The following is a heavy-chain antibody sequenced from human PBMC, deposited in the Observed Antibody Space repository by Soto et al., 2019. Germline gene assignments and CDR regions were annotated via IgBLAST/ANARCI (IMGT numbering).Heavy chain of an antibody. V-gene: IGHV3-30*18. Sequence: QVQVVESGGDVVQPGGSLRLSCVASGFPFNTYAIHWVRQGPGKGLDWVSLISYDGTNKYYADSVKGRFTISRDNSKNTEYLQMNSLRADDTGVYYCAKVGKKILATARGNWFDPWGQGTLVTVSS. CDR3: AKVGKKILATARGNWFDP. J-gene: IGHJ5*02. CDR2: ISYDGTNK. CDR1: GFPFNTYA. D-gene: IGHD3-3*02.